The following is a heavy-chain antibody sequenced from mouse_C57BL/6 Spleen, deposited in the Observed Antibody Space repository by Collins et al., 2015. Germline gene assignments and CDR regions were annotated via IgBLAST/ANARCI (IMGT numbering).Heavy chain of an antibody. Sequence: DVQLQESGPGLVKPSQSLSLTCSVTGYSITSGYYWNWIRQFPGNKLEWMGYISYDGSNNYNPSLKNRISITRDTSKNQFFLKLNSVTTEDTATYYCAREGDYYGSYYAMDYWGQGTSVTVPS. V-gene: IGHV3-6*01. CDR2: ISYDGSN. D-gene: IGHD1-1*01. CDR3: AREGDYYGSYYAMDY. J-gene: IGHJ4*01. CDR1: GYSITSGYY.